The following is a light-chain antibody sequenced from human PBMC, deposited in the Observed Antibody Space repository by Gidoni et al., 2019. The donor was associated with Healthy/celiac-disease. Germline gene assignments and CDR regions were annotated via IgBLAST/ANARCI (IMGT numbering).Light chain of an antibody. CDR1: SANIGSNY. Sequence: QSVLTQPPSSSGTPGQRVTSSCSGSSANIGSNYVYWYQQLPGTAPKLLISRNNQRPSGVPDRFSGTKSGTSASLAISGLRSEDEADYYCAAWDDSLSGRVFGGGTKLTVL. J-gene: IGLJ3*02. V-gene: IGLV1-47*01. CDR2: RNN. CDR3: AAWDDSLSGRV.